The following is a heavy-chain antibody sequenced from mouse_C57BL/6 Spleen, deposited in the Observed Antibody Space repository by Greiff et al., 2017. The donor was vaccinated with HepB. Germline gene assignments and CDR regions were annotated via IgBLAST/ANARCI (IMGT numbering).Heavy chain of an antibody. V-gene: IGHV5-6*01. Sequence: EVKLVESGGDLVKPGGSLKLSCAASGFTFSSYGMSWVRQTPDKRLEWVATISSGGSYTYYPDSVKGRFTISRDNAKNTLYLQMSSLKSEDTAMYYCARHSPTGTGAMDYWGQGTSVTVSS. CDR1: GFTFSSYG. CDR2: ISSGGSYT. J-gene: IGHJ4*01. D-gene: IGHD4-1*01. CDR3: ARHSPTGTGAMDY.